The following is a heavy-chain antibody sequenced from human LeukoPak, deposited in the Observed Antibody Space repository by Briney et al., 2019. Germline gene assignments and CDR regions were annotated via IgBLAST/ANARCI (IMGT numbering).Heavy chain of an antibody. Sequence: KAGGSLRLSCAASGFTLRSHSINWVRQAPGKGLEWVSCISASSDKIFYRDSVKGRFTISRDNSKNTLYLHMNSLRAEDTAIYYCVRDNYSYRLDVWGQGTLVTVSS. CDR2: ISASSDKI. CDR1: GFTLRSHS. D-gene: IGHD2-21*01. V-gene: IGHV3-21*04. J-gene: IGHJ4*02. CDR3: VRDNYSYRLDV.